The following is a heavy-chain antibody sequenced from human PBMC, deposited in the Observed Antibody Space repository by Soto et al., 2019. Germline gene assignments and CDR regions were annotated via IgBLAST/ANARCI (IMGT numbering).Heavy chain of an antibody. V-gene: IGHV4-4*02. Sequence: QVQLQESGPGLVKPSGTLSLTCAVSGGSISSSNWWSWVRQPPGKGLEWIGEIYHSGSTNYNPSLKSRVTISVDKSKNQFSLKLSSVTAADTAVYYCARQNYYDSSGISADFDYWGQGTLVTVSS. CDR3: ARQNYYDSSGISADFDY. D-gene: IGHD3-22*01. CDR1: GGSISSSNW. J-gene: IGHJ4*02. CDR2: IYHSGST.